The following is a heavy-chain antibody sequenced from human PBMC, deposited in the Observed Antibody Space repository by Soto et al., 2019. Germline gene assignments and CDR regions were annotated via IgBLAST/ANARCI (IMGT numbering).Heavy chain of an antibody. V-gene: IGHV4-59*01. CDR2: VSYTGSS. Sequence: SETLSLTCTVSGASISSYYWSWIRQTPGKELEWIGYVSYTGSSNHNPSLKSRASFSVDTSKNQFSLKLSSVTAADTAVYYCARYYCSSDTCYYFDYWGQGTLVTVSS. CDR1: GASISSYY. CDR3: ARYYCSSDTCYYFDY. D-gene: IGHD2-2*01. J-gene: IGHJ4*02.